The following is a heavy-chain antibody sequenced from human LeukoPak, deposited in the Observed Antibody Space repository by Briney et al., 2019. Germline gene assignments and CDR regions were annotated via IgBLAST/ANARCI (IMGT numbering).Heavy chain of an antibody. CDR1: GYTFTDDY. D-gene: IGHD6-13*01. J-gene: IGHJ4*02. V-gene: IGHV1-2*02. CDR3: ARPVTGDGTAAAQFDY. Sequence: GASVKVSCKASGYTFTDDYIHWVRQAPGQGLEWMGWIYPNTGGTNYAQKFQGRVTMTRDTSISTAYMELSRLRPGDTAVYYCARPVTGDGTAAAQFDYWGQGTLVTVSS. CDR2: IYPNTGGT.